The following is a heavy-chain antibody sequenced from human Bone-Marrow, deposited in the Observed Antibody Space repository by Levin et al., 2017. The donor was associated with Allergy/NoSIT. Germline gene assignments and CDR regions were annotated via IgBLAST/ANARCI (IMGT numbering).Heavy chain of an antibody. V-gene: IGHV3-23*01. CDR3: AKFPPWVRVVYAIGGPFDY. CDR1: GFTFSSYA. J-gene: IGHJ4*02. CDR2: ISGSGGST. Sequence: GGSLRLSCAASGFTFSSYAMSWVRQAPGKGLEWVSAISGSGGSTYYADSVKGRFTISRDNSKNTLYLQMNSLRAEDTAVYYCAKFPPWVRVVYAIGGPFDYWGQGTLVTVSS. D-gene: IGHD2-8*02.